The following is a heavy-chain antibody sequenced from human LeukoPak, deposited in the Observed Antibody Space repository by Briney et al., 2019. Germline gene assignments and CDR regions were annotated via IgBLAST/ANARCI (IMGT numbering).Heavy chain of an antibody. CDR2: IYYSGST. Sequence: SETLSLTCTVSGGSISSYYWSWIRQPPGKGLEGIGYIYYSGSTNYNPSLKSRVTISVDTSKNQFSLKLSSVTAADTAVYYCARETIQLDAFDIWGQGTMVTVSS. D-gene: IGHD5-18*01. CDR1: GGSISSYY. CDR3: ARETIQLDAFDI. V-gene: IGHV4-59*01. J-gene: IGHJ3*02.